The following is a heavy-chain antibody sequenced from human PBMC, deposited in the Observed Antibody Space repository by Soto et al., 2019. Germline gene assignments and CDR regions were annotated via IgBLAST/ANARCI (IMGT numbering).Heavy chain of an antibody. D-gene: IGHD3-22*01. J-gene: IGHJ5*02. CDR3: ARVDSVVVLTPPNWFDP. CDR1: GYTFTTYG. V-gene: IGHV1-18*01. CDR2: ISAYNGNT. Sequence: GASVKVSCKASGYTFTTYGITWVRQAPGQGLEWMGWISAYNGNTNYVQKLQDRVTMTTDTSTNTAYMELRSLRSDDTAVYYCARVDSVVVLTPPNWFDPWGQGTLVNVSS.